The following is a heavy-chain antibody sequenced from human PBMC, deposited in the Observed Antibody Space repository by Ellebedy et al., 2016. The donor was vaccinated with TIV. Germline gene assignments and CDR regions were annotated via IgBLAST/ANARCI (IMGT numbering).Heavy chain of an antibody. CDR1: GGSINSYY. CDR3: ARRGAGYSHAWGY. Sequence: SETLSLXXTVSGGSINSYYWSWIRQPAGKGLEWIGRIYAPGSTNYNPSLKSRVTISVDTAKNQFSLRLNSVTAADTAVYYCARRGAGYSHAWGYWGQGTLVTVSS. J-gene: IGHJ4*02. V-gene: IGHV4-4*07. D-gene: IGHD5-18*01. CDR2: IYAPGST.